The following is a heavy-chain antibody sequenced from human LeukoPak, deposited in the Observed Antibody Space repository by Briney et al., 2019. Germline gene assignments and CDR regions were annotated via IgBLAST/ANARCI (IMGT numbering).Heavy chain of an antibody. V-gene: IGHV3-48*03. CDR1: GFTFSSYA. CDR3: ARDHFSPYLLWFGESAPGP. Sequence: NPGGSLRLSCAASGFTFSSYAMSWVRQAPGKGLEWVSYISSSGSTIYYADSVKGRFTISRDDAKNSLYLQMNSLRAEDTAVYYCARDHFSPYLLWFGESAPGPWGQGTLVTVSS. CDR2: ISSSGSTI. J-gene: IGHJ5*02. D-gene: IGHD3-10*01.